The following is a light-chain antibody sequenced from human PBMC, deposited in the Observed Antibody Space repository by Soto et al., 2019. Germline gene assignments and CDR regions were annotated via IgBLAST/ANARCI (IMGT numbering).Light chain of an antibody. CDR2: LGS. CDR3: MQALQAPRT. CDR1: QSLLHSNGNIY. J-gene: IGKJ1*01. V-gene: IGKV2-28*01. Sequence: VLTPSPLSLPVTPREPASISCRSSQSLLHSNGNIYLDWYLQKPGQSPQLLIYLGSSRASGVPDRFSGSGSGTDFTLKITRVEAEDVGVYYCMQALQAPRTFGLGTKVEIK.